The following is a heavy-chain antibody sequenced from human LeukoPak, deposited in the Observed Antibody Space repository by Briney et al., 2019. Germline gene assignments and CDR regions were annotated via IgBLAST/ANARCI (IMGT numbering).Heavy chain of an antibody. V-gene: IGHV5-51*01. CDR3: AKDGYSSSWYTAFDY. J-gene: IGHJ4*02. CDR2: IYPGDSDT. D-gene: IGHD6-13*01. CDR1: GYSFTSYW. Sequence: GESLKISCKGSGYSFTSYWIGWVRQMPGKGLEWMGIIYPGDSDTRYSPSFQGQVTISADKSISTAYLQWSSLKASDTAMYYCAKDGYSSSWYTAFDYWGQGTLVTVSS.